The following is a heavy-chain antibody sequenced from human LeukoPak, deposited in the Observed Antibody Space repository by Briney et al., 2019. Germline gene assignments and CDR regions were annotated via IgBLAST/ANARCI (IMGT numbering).Heavy chain of an antibody. Sequence: SETLSLTCTVSGGSISSYYLSWIRQPAGKGLEWIGRIYGSGNTNYNPALKSRVTMSVDTSKNQFSLKVRSVTAADTAVYYCARDRGLHGEVLFDHWGQGTLVTVSS. J-gene: IGHJ5*02. CDR2: IYGSGNT. CDR3: ARDRGLHGEVLFDH. V-gene: IGHV4-4*07. D-gene: IGHD3-10*01. CDR1: GGSISSYY.